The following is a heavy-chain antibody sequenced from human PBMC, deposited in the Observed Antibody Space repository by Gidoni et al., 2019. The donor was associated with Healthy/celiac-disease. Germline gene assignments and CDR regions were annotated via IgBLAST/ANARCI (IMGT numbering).Heavy chain of an antibody. V-gene: IGHV4-61*02. CDR1: GGSISSGSYY. CDR3: ARADYAAAGGGMDV. Sequence: QVQLQESGPGLVTPSQTLSLTCPVSGGSISSGSYYWSWIRQPAGKGLEWIVRIYTSGSTKYNPSLKSRVTISVDTSKNQFSLKLSSVTAADTAVYYCARADYAAAGGGMDVWGQGTTVTVSS. CDR2: IYTSGST. D-gene: IGHD6-13*01. J-gene: IGHJ6*02.